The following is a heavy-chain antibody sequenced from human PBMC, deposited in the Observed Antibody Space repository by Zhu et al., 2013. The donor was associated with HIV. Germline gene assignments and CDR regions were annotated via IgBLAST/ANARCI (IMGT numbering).Heavy chain of an antibody. J-gene: IGHJ1*01. V-gene: IGHV1-18*01. Sequence: QVQLVQSGAEVKKPGASVRVSCKASGYIFTTYGISWVRQAPGQGLEWMGWISTYNGDTNYAQRFQGRVTMTTDTYTSTAYLELRSLRSDDTAIYYCARGRYYYDHDGYYHEYFEVWGQGTLVTVSS. CDR3: ARGRYYYDHDGYYHEYFEV. CDR2: ISTYNGDT. CDR1: GYIFTTYG. D-gene: IGHD3-22*01.